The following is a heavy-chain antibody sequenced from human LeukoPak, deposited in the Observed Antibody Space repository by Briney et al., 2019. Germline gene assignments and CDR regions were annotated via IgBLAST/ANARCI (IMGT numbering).Heavy chain of an antibody. CDR3: ARWDAAMGYNWFDP. V-gene: IGHV4-30-4*01. CDR1: GGPISSGDYY. Sequence: SQTLSLTCTVSGGPISSGDYYWSWIRQPPGKGLEWIGYIFYSGSTNYNPSLKSRVTISVDTSKNQFSLKLSSVTAADTAVYYCARWDAAMGYNWFDPWGQGTLVTVSS. D-gene: IGHD5-18*01. CDR2: IFYSGST. J-gene: IGHJ5*02.